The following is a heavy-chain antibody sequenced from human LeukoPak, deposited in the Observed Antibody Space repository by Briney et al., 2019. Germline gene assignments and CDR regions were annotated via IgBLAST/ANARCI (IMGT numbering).Heavy chain of an antibody. CDR3: TTEVDRLYRSSSGFDY. CDR1: GFTFSNAW. V-gene: IGHV3-15*01. J-gene: IGHJ4*02. D-gene: IGHD6-13*01. Sequence: GGSLRLSCAASGFTFSNAWMSWVRQAPGKGLEWVGRTKSKTDGGTTDYAAPVKGRFTISRDDSKNTLYLQMNSLKTEDTAVYYCTTEVDRLYRSSSGFDYWGQGTLVTVSS. CDR2: TKSKTDGGTT.